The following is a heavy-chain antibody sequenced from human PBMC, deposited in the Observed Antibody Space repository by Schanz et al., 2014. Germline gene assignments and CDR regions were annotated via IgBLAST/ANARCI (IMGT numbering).Heavy chain of an antibody. V-gene: IGHV1-18*01. CDR3: VRVPSRDVSFDL. D-gene: IGHD3-16*01. Sequence: QVQLVQSGAEVKKPGSSVKVSCKASGGTFSSYTISWVRQAPGQGLEWMGWISAYTNNTNYAQKVQGRVTMTADTSTSTAYMDLRSLRSDDTAHYYCVRVPSRDVSFDLWGRGTLXTVSS. J-gene: IGHJ2*01. CDR2: ISAYTNNT. CDR1: GGTFSSYT.